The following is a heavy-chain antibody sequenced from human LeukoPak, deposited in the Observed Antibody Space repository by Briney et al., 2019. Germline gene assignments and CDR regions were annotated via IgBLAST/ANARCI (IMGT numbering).Heavy chain of an antibody. CDR1: GFAFSSYA. D-gene: IGHD2-2*01. CDR2: ITGSGDST. Sequence: GGSLRLSCAAAGFAFSSYAMSWVRQAPGKGLEWVSVITGSGDSTYYADSVKGRFTISRDNSKNTLYLQMNSLRAEDTAVYYCAKGSRVVPAAYCDYWGQGTLVTVSS. J-gene: IGHJ4*02. V-gene: IGHV3-23*01. CDR3: AKGSRVVPAAYCDY.